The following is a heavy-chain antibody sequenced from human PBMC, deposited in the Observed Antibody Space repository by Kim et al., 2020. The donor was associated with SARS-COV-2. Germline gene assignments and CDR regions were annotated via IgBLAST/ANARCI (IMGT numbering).Heavy chain of an antibody. V-gene: IGHV1-46*01. Sequence: GSTSYAQKFQGRVTMTRDTSTSTVYMELSSLRSEDTAVYYCARGGPFDYWGQGTLVTVSS. CDR3: ARGGPFDY. CDR2: GST. J-gene: IGHJ4*02.